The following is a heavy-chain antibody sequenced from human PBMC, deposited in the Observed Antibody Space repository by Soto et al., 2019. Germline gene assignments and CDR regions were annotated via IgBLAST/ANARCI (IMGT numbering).Heavy chain of an antibody. Sequence: VGSLRLSCVASGLSFRGSAIHWVRQASGKGLEWVAHIRTKPNSYATTYAASVKGRFTISRDDSKNIAFLQMNSLKIEDTAVYYCHGHERDDKNPPYWGQGTLVTVSS. J-gene: IGHJ4*02. CDR2: IRTKPNSYAT. CDR1: GLSFRGSA. CDR3: HGHERDDKNPPY. V-gene: IGHV3-73*01.